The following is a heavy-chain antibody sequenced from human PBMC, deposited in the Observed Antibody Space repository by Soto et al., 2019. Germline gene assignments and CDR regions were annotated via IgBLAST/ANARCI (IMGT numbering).Heavy chain of an antibody. CDR3: ARRDFWSGNFDY. D-gene: IGHD3-3*01. CDR1: GDSISRGSYY. Sequence: PSETLSLTCSVSGDSISRGSYYWTWIRQSPGKGLEWIGYSFYSGSVSYNPSLKSRVTISVDTSKNQFSLKLTSVSAADTAVYYCARRDFWSGNFDYWGQGTLVTVSS. J-gene: IGHJ4*02. CDR2: SFYSGSV. V-gene: IGHV4-61*01.